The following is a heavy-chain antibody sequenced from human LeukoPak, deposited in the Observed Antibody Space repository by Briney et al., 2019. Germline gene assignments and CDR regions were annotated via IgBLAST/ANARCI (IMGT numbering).Heavy chain of an antibody. CDR3: AREIIGAMNAFDI. J-gene: IGHJ3*02. D-gene: IGHD2/OR15-2a*01. V-gene: IGHV3-7*01. CDR2: INEDGSDR. Sequence: GGSLRLSCAASGFTFSDYYMNWIRQAPGKGLERVANINEDGSDRYYGDSVRGRFIISRDNAKNSLYLQMDGLRAEDTALYYCAREIIGAMNAFDIWGQGTMVTVSS. CDR1: GFTFSDYY.